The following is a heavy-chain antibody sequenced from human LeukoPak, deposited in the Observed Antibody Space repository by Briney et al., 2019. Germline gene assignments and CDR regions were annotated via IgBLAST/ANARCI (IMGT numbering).Heavy chain of an antibody. J-gene: IGHJ4*02. CDR1: GGSISSYY. CDR2: IYYSGST. D-gene: IGHD6-6*01. V-gene: IGHV4-59*08. Sequence: SETLSLTCTVSGGSISSYYRSWIRQPPGKGLEWIGYIYYSGSTNYNPSLKSRVTISVDTSKNQFSLKLSSVTAADTAVYYCARLSGSSSSPSDYWGQGTLVTVSS. CDR3: ARLSGSSSSPSDY.